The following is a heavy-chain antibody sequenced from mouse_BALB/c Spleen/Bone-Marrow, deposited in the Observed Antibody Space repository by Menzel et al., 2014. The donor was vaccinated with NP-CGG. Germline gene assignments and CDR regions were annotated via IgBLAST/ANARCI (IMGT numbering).Heavy chain of an antibody. V-gene: IGHV14-3*02. J-gene: IGHJ4*01. CDR2: IDPANGNT. CDR3: ARVKLWSYALDY. Sequence: VQLQQSGAELVKPGASVKLSCTASGFNIKDIYMHWVKERPEQGLEWIGRIDPANGNTKYDPKFQGKATITADTSSNTAYLQLSSLTSEDTAVYYCARVKLWSYALDYWGQGTSVTVSS. D-gene: IGHD1-1*02. CDR1: GFNIKDIY.